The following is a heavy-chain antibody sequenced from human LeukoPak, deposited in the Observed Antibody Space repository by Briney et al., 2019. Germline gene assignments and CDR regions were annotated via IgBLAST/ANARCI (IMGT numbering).Heavy chain of an antibody. CDR1: GYTFTNYG. V-gene: IGHV1-18*01. D-gene: IGHD2-2*01. Sequence: ASVKVSCKASGYTFTNYGISWVRQAPGQGLEWMGWISAYNGNTNYAQKLQGRVTMTTDTSTSTAYMELRSLRSDDTAVYYCARDAPWEVVPAAAYNWFDPWGQGTLVTVSS. CDR2: ISAYNGNT. J-gene: IGHJ5*02. CDR3: ARDAPWEVVPAAAYNWFDP.